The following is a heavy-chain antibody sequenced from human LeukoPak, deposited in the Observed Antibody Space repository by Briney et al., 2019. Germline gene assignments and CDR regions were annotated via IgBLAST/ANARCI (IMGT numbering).Heavy chain of an antibody. Sequence: SETLSLTCTVSGGSIRSGSYYWSWIRQPAGKGLEWIGRIYTSGSTNYNPSLKSRVTISVDTSKNQFSLKLSSVTAADTAVYYCARDRGDGYNSGESDYWGQGTLITVSS. J-gene: IGHJ4*02. V-gene: IGHV4-61*02. CDR2: IYTSGST. CDR1: GGSIRSGSYY. CDR3: ARDRGDGYNSGESDY. D-gene: IGHD5-24*01.